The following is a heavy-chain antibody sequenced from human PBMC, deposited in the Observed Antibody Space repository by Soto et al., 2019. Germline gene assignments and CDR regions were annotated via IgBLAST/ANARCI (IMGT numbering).Heavy chain of an antibody. V-gene: IGHV5-51*01. CDR2: IYPGDSDT. CDR1: GYSFTSYW. CDR3: ARGQVFWSGYSNYGMDV. Sequence: LKISCKGSGYSFTSYWIGWVRQMPGKGLEWMGIIYPGDSDTRYSPSFQGQVTISADKSISTAYLQWSSLKASDTAMYYCARGQVFWSGYSNYGMDVWGQGTTVTISS. J-gene: IGHJ6*02. D-gene: IGHD3-3*01.